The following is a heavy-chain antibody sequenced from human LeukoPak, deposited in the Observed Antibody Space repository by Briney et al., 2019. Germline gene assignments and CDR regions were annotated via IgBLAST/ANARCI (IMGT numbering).Heavy chain of an antibody. V-gene: IGHV4-59*01. CDR2: IYSRGNT. J-gene: IGHJ4*02. Sequence: SETLSLTCTVSGGSISRSYWSWIRQPPGKGLEWVGYIYSRGNTNYNPSLKSRVTISLDTSKNQFSLRLTSVTAADTAVYYCANLDDPGSYFDHWGQGALVTVSS. D-gene: IGHD3-10*01. CDR3: ANLDDPGSYFDH. CDR1: GGSISRSY.